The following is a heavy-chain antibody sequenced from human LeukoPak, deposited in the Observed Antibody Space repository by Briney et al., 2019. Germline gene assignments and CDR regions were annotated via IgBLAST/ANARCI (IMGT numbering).Heavy chain of an antibody. Sequence: GGSLRLSCAASGFTFSSYSMNWVRQAPGKGLEWVSYISSSSSTIYYADSVKGRFTISRDDAKNSLYLQMNSLRAEDTAVYYCARAATSRWPGTAFDIWGQGTMVTASS. CDR3: ARAATSRWPGTAFDI. J-gene: IGHJ3*02. CDR2: ISSSSSTI. V-gene: IGHV3-48*04. CDR1: GFTFSSYS. D-gene: IGHD4-23*01.